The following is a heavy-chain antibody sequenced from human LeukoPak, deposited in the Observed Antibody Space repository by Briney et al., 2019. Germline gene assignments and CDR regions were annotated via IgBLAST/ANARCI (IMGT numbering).Heavy chain of an antibody. CDR1: GGSIRSYY. J-gene: IGHJ4*02. CDR2: IYYSGST. V-gene: IGHV4-59*08. CDR3: AKYGEYGKGDDYFDY. Sequence: SETLSLTCTVCGGSIRSYYWSWIRQPPGKGLEWIGYIYYSGSTNYNPSLKSRVTISVDTSKNQFSLKLSSVTAADTAVYYCAKYGEYGKGDDYFDYWGQGTLVTVSS. D-gene: IGHD4-17*01.